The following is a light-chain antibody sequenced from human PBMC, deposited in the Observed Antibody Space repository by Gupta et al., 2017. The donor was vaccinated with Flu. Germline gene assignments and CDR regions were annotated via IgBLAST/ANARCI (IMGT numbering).Light chain of an antibody. V-gene: IGLV3-25*02. J-gene: IGLJ1*01. Sequence: SYELTQPPSVSVSPGQTARITCSGDALPKQYAYWYQQKPGQAPVLVIYKDSERPSGIPERFSGSSSGTTVTLTISGVQAEDEADYYCQSADSSGTYGVYVFGTGTKVTVL. CDR3: QSADSSGTYGVYV. CDR2: KDS. CDR1: ALPKQY.